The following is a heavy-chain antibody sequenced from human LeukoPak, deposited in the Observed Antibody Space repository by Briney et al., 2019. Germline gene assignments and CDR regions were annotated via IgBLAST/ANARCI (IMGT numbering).Heavy chain of an antibody. CDR2: IYYSGCT. Sequence: PSETLSLTCTVSGGSISSYYWSWIRQPPGKGLEWIGYIYYSGCTNDNPSLKSRVTISVDTSKNQFSLKLSSVTAADTAVYYCARAVYYYGSGPYYYYMDVWGKGTTVTISS. J-gene: IGHJ6*03. V-gene: IGHV4-59*08. CDR1: GGSISSYY. D-gene: IGHD3-10*01. CDR3: ARAVYYYGSGPYYYYMDV.